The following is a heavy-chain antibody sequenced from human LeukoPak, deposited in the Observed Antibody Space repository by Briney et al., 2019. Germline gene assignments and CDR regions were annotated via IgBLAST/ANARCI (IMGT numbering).Heavy chain of an antibody. CDR1: GGSISSARHY. V-gene: IGHV4-61*01. J-gene: IGHJ4*02. Sequence: SQTLSLTCTVSGGSISSARHYWSWIRQPPGKGLEWIGYIYYSGSTNYNPSLKSRVTISVDTSKNQFSLKLSSVTAADTAVYYCACIAVAGAPYWGQGTLVTVSS. CDR3: ACIAVAGAPY. D-gene: IGHD6-19*01. CDR2: IYYSGST.